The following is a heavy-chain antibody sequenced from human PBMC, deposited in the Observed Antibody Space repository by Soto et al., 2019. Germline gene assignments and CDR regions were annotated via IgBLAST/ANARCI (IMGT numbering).Heavy chain of an antibody. V-gene: IGHV4-59*01. J-gene: IGHJ4*02. CDR1: GGSLSGSY. CDR3: ATGGGWLHNSYIRGLYFDY. D-gene: IGHD3-3*02. CDR2: ISYTGST. Sequence: PSETLSLTCTVSGGSLSGSYCSWIRKSPGKSLEWIASISYTGSTTHNPSLKSRVTLSVDTSKNQFSLSLTSVTPADTAAYYCATGGGWLHNSYIRGLYFDYWGQGXLVTVSS.